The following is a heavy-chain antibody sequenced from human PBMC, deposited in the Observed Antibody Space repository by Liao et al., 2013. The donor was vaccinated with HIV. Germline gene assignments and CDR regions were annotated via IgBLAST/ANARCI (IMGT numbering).Heavy chain of an antibody. V-gene: IGHV4-34*01. CDR1: GGSFSGYY. J-gene: IGHJ5*02. CDR2: INHSGST. D-gene: IGHD2-15*01. CDR3: ARGSDIVVVVAATRENNWFDP. Sequence: QVQLQQWGAGLLKPSETLSLTCAVYGGSFSGYYWSWIRQPPGKGLEWIGEINHSGSTNYNPSLKSRVTMSVDTSKNQFSLRLSSVTAADTAVYYCARGSDIVVVVAATRENNWFDPWGQGTLVTVSS.